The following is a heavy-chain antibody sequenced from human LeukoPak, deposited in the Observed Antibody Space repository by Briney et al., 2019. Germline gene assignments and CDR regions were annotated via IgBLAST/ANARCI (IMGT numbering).Heavy chain of an antibody. CDR2: INHSGST. J-gene: IGHJ1*01. D-gene: IGHD6-13*01. CDR3: AIPRGWQQLGAYFQH. CDR1: GGSFSGYY. V-gene: IGHV4-34*01. Sequence: SETLSLTCAVYGGSFSGYYWSWIRQPPGKGLEWIGEINHSGSTNYNPSLKSRVTISVDTSKNQFSLKLSSVTAADTAVYYCAIPRGWQQLGAYFQHWGQGTLVTVSS.